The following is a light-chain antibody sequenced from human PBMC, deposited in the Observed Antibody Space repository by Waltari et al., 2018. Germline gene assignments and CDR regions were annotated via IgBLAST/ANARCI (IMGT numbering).Light chain of an antibody. V-gene: IGLV2-23*01. Sequence: QSALTQPASVSGSPGQSITISCTATSSDLGSYTLVSWYQQHPGKAPKLILYEGTKRPSWVSNRCSGSKSGNTASLTISGLQAEDEADYYCCSYAGTRVFGGGTKLTVL. CDR2: EGT. J-gene: IGLJ3*02. CDR1: SSDLGSYTL. CDR3: CSYAGTRV.